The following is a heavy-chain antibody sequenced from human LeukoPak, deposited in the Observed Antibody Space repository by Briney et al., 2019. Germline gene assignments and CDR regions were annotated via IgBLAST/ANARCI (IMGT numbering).Heavy chain of an antibody. Sequence: GGSLRLSCAASGFTFSDYYMSWIRQAPGKGLEWVSYISSSSSYTNYADSVKGRFTISRDNAKNSLYLQMNSLRAEDTAVYYCARAYCSGGSCYPFDYWGQGTLVTVSS. CDR3: ARAYCSGGSCYPFDY. J-gene: IGHJ4*02. V-gene: IGHV3-11*05. D-gene: IGHD2-15*01. CDR1: GFTFSDYY. CDR2: ISSSSSYT.